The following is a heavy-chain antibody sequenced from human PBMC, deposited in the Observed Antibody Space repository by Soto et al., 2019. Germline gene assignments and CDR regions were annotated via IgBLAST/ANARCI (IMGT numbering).Heavy chain of an antibody. CDR3: ARTGNYGGNSMDFDC. J-gene: IGHJ4*02. CDR2: IYYSGST. V-gene: IGHV4-30-4*01. Sequence: SATLSLTCTVSGGSISSGDYYWSWIRQPPGKGLEWIGYIYYSGSTYYNPSLKSRVTVSVDTSKNQFSLKLSSVTAADTAVYYCARTGNYGGNSMDFDCWGQGTLVTVSS. CDR1: GGSISSGDYY. D-gene: IGHD4-17*01.